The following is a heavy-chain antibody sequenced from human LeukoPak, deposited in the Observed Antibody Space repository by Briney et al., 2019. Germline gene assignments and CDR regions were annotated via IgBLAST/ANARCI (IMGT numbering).Heavy chain of an antibody. CDR2: IYYSGST. Sequence: SETLSLTCTVSGGSISSYYWSWIRQPPGKGLEWIGYIYYSGSTNYNPSLKSRVTISVDTSKNQFSLKLSSVTAADTAVYYCARLYYESSGYYPFDYRGQGTLVTVSS. D-gene: IGHD3-22*01. J-gene: IGHJ4*02. V-gene: IGHV4-59*08. CDR3: ARLYYESSGYYPFDY. CDR1: GGSISSYY.